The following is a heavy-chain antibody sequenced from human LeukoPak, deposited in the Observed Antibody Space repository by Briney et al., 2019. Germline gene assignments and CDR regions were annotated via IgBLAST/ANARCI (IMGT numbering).Heavy chain of an antibody. D-gene: IGHD6-13*01. CDR2: ISSGSGFT. J-gene: IGHJ4*02. V-gene: IGHV3-11*03. CDR3: ARHMGYSISWYRFDY. CDR1: GFTFTDYY. Sequence: PGGSLRLSCAGSGFTFTDYYMSWIRQAPGKGLEGVSYISSGSGFTNYADSVKGRFTIPRDNAKNSLFLQMNSLRAEDTAVYYCARHMGYSISWYRFDYWGQGTLVTVSS.